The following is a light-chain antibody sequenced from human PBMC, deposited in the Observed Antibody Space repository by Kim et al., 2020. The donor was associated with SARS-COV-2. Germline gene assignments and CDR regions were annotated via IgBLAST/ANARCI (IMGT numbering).Light chain of an antibody. CDR2: QDS. V-gene: IGLV3-1*01. CDR1: KLWDKY. CDR3: QAWDSSTTV. Sequence: SVSPGQTPSIPCSGDKLWDKYACWYQQKPGQSPVLVIYQDSKGPSGIPERFSGSNSGNTATLTISGTQPMDEADYYCQAWDSSTTVFGGGTQLTVL. J-gene: IGLJ2*01.